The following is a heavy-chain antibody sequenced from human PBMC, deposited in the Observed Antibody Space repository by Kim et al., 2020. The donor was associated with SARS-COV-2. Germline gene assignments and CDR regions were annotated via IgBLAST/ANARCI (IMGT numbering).Heavy chain of an antibody. V-gene: IGHV3-13*01. Sequence: PGSVKGRFTISRENAKNSLYLQMNSLRAGDTAVYYCARAKRDGYSYYFDYWGQGTLVTVSS. CDR3: ARAKRDGYSYYFDY. J-gene: IGHJ4*02. D-gene: IGHD4-4*01.